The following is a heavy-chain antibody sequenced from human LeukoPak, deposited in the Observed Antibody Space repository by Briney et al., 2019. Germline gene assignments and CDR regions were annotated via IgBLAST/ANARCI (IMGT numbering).Heavy chain of an antibody. J-gene: IGHJ4*02. D-gene: IGHD7-27*01. CDR1: GFSFSDYS. CDR3: ARDDNWGFDY. Sequence: GRSLRLSCAASGFSFSDYSMNWVRQAPRKGMEWVANIRGSGSGMGSGNYYAGSVKGRFTISRDNAKNSLYLQMNSLRAEDTAFYYCARDDNWGFDYWGQGALVTVSS. V-gene: IGHV3-21*05. CDR2: IRGSGSGM.